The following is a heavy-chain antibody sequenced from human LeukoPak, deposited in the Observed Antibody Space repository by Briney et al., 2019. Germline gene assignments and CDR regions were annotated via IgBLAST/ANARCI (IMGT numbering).Heavy chain of an antibody. CDR3: ILVPPNP. D-gene: IGHD2-2*01. V-gene: IGHV3-66*01. CDR2: IYSGGNT. Sequence: PGGSLRLSCAASGFTVSSNYMSWVRQAPGKGLEWVSVIYSGGNTYYADSVKGRFTISIDNSKNTLYLQMNSLRAEDTAVYYCILVPPNPWGQGTLVTVSS. J-gene: IGHJ5*02. CDR1: GFTVSSNY.